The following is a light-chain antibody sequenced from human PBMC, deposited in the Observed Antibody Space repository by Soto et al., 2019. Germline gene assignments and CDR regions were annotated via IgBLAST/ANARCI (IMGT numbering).Light chain of an antibody. J-gene: IGKJ1*01. CDR3: QQRSNWWT. CDR2: DAS. V-gene: IGKV3-11*01. CDR1: QSVSSY. Sequence: EIVLTQSPATLSLSPGERATLSCRASQSVSSYLAWYQQKPGQTPRLLIYDASNRATGIPARFSGSGSGTDFTLTISSLEPEVFAVYFCQQRSNWWTFGQGTKVDIK.